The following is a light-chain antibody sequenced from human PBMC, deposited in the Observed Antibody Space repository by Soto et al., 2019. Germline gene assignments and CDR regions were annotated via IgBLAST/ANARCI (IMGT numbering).Light chain of an antibody. V-gene: IGKV1-39*01. Sequence: DIQMTQSPSSLSASVGDRVSITCRASETISSNYLNWYQQKPGKAPKLLVYAASILHAGVPSRFTGSGFDTDFTLTISSLQPEDCAMYYCQQRFDTPYTFGQGTKVEI. CDR3: QQRFDTPYT. CDR1: ETISSNY. CDR2: AAS. J-gene: IGKJ2*01.